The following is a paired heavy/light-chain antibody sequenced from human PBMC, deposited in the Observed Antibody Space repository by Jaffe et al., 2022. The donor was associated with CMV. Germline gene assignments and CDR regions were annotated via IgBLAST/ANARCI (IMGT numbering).Light chain of an antibody. V-gene: IGLV3-19*01. CDR1: SLRSYY. CDR2: GRD. J-gene: IGLJ2*01. CDR3: ASRDSSGFQLL. Sequence: SSELTQDPAVSVALGQTVRITCQGDSLRSYYASWYQQKPGQAPVLVFFGRDNRPSGIPERFSGSKSENIASLTITRTQAEDEADYFCASRDSSGFQLLFGGGTKLTVL.
Heavy chain of an antibody. J-gene: IGHJ3*01. CDR2: IWYDGSNI. Sequence: QVQLVESGGGVVQPGTSLRLSCAGSGFTFDSYGMHWVRQAPGKGLEWVALIWYDGSNIHYADSVKGRFTISRDNSKKTLYLQMNSLRVEDTAVYYCAKDHYGTHSEAFDFWGQGTMVTVSS. CDR3: AKDHYGTHSEAFDF. CDR1: GFTFDSYG. D-gene: IGHD3-10*01. V-gene: IGHV3-33*06.